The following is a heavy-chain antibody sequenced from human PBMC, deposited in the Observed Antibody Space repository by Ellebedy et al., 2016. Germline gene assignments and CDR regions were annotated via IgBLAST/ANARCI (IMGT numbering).Heavy chain of an antibody. CDR1: GFTFGDYY. V-gene: IGHV3-72*01. J-gene: IGHJ6*03. CDR2: IRNKVNSYST. D-gene: IGHD3-10*01. CDR3: TRSYGSGTPYYYYYMDV. Sequence: GGSLRLSXAASGFTFGDYYMDWVRQAPGKGLEWVGRIRNKVNSYSTEYAASVKGRFTISGDDSNNSLYLQMNSLKTEDTAVYYCTRSYGSGTPYYYYYMDVWGKGTTVTVSS.